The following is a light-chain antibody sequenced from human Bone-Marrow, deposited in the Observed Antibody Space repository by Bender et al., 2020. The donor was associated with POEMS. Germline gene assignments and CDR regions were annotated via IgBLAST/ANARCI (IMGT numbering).Light chain of an antibody. J-gene: IGLJ2*01. V-gene: IGLV2-23*03. Sequence: QSALAQPASVSGSPGQSITISCTGTNNDIGSYNLVSWYQLHPGKAPKLMIYEGTKRPSGVSNRFSGSKSGNTASLTISGLQAEDEADYYCCSYAGSTTFVVFGGGTKLTVL. CDR1: NNDIGSYNL. CDR3: CSYAGSTTFVV. CDR2: EGT.